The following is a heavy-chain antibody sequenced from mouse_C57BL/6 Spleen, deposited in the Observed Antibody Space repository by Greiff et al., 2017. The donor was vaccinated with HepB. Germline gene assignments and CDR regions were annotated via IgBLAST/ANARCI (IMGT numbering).Heavy chain of an antibody. CDR2: INPGSGGT. V-gene: IGHV1-54*01. Sequence: QVQLQQSGAELVRPGTSVKVSCKASGYAFTNYLIEWVKQRPGQGLEWIGVINPGSGGTNYNEKFKGKATLTADKSSSTAYMQLSSLTSEDSAVYFCASSYGSSLYYYAMDYWGQGTSVTVSS. CDR1: GYAFTNYL. CDR3: ASSYGSSLYYYAMDY. J-gene: IGHJ4*01. D-gene: IGHD1-1*01.